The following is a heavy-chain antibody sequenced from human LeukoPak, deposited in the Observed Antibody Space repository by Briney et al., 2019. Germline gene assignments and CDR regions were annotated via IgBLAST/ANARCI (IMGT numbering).Heavy chain of an antibody. V-gene: IGHV4-38-2*02. CDR2: INHSGST. Sequence: TTSETLSLTCTVSGYSISSGYYWGWIRQPPGKGLEWIGEINHSGSTNYNPSLKSRVTISVDTSKNQFSLKLSSVTAADTAVYYCARVSGGLRFLRGWIYSSSWYGFDYWGQGTLVTVSS. D-gene: IGHD6-13*01. CDR1: GYSISSGYY. CDR3: ARVSGGLRFLRGWIYSSSWYGFDY. J-gene: IGHJ4*02.